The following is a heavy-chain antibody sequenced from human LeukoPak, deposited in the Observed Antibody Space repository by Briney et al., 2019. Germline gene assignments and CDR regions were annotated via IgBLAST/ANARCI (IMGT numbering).Heavy chain of an antibody. CDR3: TRLLDDYYGSGSYGDDY. Sequence: GGSLRLSCAASGFTFSGSAMHWVRQASGKGLEWVGRIRSKANSYATAYAASVKGNFTISRDDSKNTAYLQMNSLKTEDTAVYYCTRLLDDYYGSGSYGDDYWGQGTLVTVSS. J-gene: IGHJ4*02. CDR2: IRSKANSYAT. D-gene: IGHD3-10*01. CDR1: GFTFSGSA. V-gene: IGHV3-73*01.